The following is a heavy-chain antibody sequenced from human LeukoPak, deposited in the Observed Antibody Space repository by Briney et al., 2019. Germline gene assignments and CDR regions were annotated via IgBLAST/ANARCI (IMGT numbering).Heavy chain of an antibody. CDR1: GFTFSSYW. CDR3: VKVIYCNGDSRYGEYFQH. Sequence: GGSLRLSCAASGFTFSSYWMSWVRQAPGKGLEWVANIKQDGSEKYYVDSVKGRFTISRDNSKNTLYQQMNSLRAEDTAVYYCVKVIYCNGDSRYGEYFQHWGQGTLVTVSS. V-gene: IGHV3-7*01. CDR2: IKQDGSEK. D-gene: IGHD2-15*01. J-gene: IGHJ1*01.